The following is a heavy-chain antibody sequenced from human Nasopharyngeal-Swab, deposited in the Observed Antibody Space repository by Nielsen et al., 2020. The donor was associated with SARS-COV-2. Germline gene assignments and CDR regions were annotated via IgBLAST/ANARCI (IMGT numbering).Heavy chain of an antibody. V-gene: IGHV3-11*04. CDR1: GGSISSSSYY. Sequence: LSLTCTVSGGSISSSSYYWGWIRQPPGKGLEWVSYISSSGSTIYYADSVKGRFTISRDNAKNSLYLQMNSLRAEDTAVYYCASGKGYYYGSGTFDYWGQGTLVTVSS. CDR2: ISSSGSTI. J-gene: IGHJ4*02. CDR3: ASGKGYYYGSGTFDY. D-gene: IGHD3-10*01.